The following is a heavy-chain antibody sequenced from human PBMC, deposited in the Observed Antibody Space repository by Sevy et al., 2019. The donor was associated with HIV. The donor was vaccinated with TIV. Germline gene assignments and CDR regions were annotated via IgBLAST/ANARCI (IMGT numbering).Heavy chain of an antibody. D-gene: IGHD3-10*01. Sequence: SETLSLTCAVYGGSFNDYYWTWIRQTPGKGLEWIGEINHSGHTNYKPSLKSRLTISVDTSKNLFSLRLSSVTAADTAVYYCARVPYSSGKYFYYYGMDVWGQGTTVTVSS. CDR1: GGSFNDYY. CDR2: INHSGHT. CDR3: ARVPYSSGKYFYYYGMDV. J-gene: IGHJ6*02. V-gene: IGHV4-34*01.